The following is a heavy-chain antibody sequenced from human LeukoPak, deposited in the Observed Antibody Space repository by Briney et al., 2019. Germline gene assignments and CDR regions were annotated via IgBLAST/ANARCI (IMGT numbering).Heavy chain of an antibody. CDR1: GGSISSSSYY. J-gene: IGHJ5*02. Sequence: SSETLSLTCTVSGGSISSSSYYWGWIRQPPGKGLEWIGSIYYSGSTYYNPSLKSRVTISVDTSKNQFPLKLNSVTAADTAVYYCARDRRGFDTWGQGTLVTVSS. V-gene: IGHV4-39*06. D-gene: IGHD1-14*01. CDR2: IYYSGST. CDR3: ARDRRGFDT.